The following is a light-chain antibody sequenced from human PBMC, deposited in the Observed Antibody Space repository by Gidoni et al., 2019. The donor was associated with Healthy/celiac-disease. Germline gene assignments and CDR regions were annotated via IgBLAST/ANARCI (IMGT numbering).Light chain of an antibody. CDR2: AAS. J-gene: IGKJ4*01. V-gene: IGKV3-11*01. CDR1: QSVSSY. Sequence: EIVLTQSPATLSLCPGERATLSCRASQSVSSYLAWYQQKPGQAPRLLIYAASNRATGIPARFSGSGSGTDFTLTISSLEPEDFAVYYCQQRSNWPLTFXGXTKVEIK. CDR3: QQRSNWPLT.